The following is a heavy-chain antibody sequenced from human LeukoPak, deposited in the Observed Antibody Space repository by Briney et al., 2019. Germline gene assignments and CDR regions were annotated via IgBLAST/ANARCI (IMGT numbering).Heavy chain of an antibody. J-gene: IGHJ5*01. CDR1: RYTYTNYY. Sequence: ASVKVSCKASRYTYTNYYIHWVRQAPGQGLGWMGIIFPSGGSTSYAQNFQGRVTMNRDTSTSTVYMELSSLRSEDTAMYYCARGSSGTYINWFDSWGQGNLVTVSS. CDR2: IFPSGGST. D-gene: IGHD1-26*01. CDR3: ARGSSGTYINWFDS. V-gene: IGHV1-46*01.